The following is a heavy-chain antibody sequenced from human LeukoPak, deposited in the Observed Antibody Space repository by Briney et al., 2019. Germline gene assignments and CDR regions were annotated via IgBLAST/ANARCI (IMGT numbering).Heavy chain of an antibody. D-gene: IGHD6-19*01. CDR3: ARVGYGSGWYLNWFDP. CDR1: GGSISSGGYS. V-gene: IGHV4-30-2*01. Sequence: SQTLSLTCAVSGGSISSGGYSWSWIRQPPGKGLEWIGYIYHSGSTYCNPSLKSRVTISVDRSKNQFSLKLSSVTAADTAVYYCARVGYGSGWYLNWFDPWGQGTLVTVSS. J-gene: IGHJ5*02. CDR2: IYHSGST.